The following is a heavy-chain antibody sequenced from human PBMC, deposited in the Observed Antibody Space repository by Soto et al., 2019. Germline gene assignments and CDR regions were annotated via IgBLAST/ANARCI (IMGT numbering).Heavy chain of an antibody. J-gene: IGHJ6*03. CDR2: INHSGST. CDR1: GGSFSGYY. CDR3: ARGGYIAVAVPYYYYMDV. Sequence: SSETLSLACAVYGGSFSGYYWSWIRQPPGKGLEWIGEINHSGSTNYNPSLKSRVTISVDTSKNQFSLKLSSVTAADTAVYYCARGGYIAVAVPYYYYMDVWGKGTTVTVSS. V-gene: IGHV4-34*01. D-gene: IGHD6-19*01.